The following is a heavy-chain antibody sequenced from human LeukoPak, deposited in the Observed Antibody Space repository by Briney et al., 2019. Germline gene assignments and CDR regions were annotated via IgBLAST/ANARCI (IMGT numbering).Heavy chain of an antibody. J-gene: IGHJ4*02. D-gene: IGHD3-22*01. CDR3: ARGRLGSGYLLDY. V-gene: IGHV4-31*03. CDR2: IYYSGST. CDR1: GGSISSGGYY. Sequence: SETLSLTCTVSGGSISSGGYYWSWIRQHPGKGLEWIGYIYYSGSTYYNPSLKSRVTISVDTSKNQFSLKLSSVTAEDTTVYYCARGRLGSGYLLDYWGQGTLVTVSS.